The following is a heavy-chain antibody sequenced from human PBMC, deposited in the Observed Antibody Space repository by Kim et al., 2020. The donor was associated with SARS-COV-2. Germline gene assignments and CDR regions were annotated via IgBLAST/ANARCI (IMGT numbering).Heavy chain of an antibody. D-gene: IGHD6-13*01. CDR3: AGGDSSRRMVY. Sequence: TYTAASLKGQFTISRDKAKNSLDLQMNRLRDEDTAVYYCAGGDSSRRMVYWGQGTLVTVSS. J-gene: IGHJ4*02. CDR2: T. V-gene: IGHV3-48*02.